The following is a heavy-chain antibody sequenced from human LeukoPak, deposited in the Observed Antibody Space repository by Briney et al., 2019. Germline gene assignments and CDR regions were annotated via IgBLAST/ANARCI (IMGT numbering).Heavy chain of an antibody. CDR1: GFTFSSYE. CDR2: ISSSGSTI. J-gene: IGHJ6*02. D-gene: IGHD6-19*01. CDR3: ARDSRIAVADSYYYYGMDV. Sequence: GGSLTLSCAASGFTFSSYEMNWVRQAPGKGLEWVSYISSSGSTIYYADSVKGRFTISRDNAKNSLYLQMNSLRAEDTAVYYCARDSRIAVADSYYYYGMDVWGQGTTVTVSS. V-gene: IGHV3-48*03.